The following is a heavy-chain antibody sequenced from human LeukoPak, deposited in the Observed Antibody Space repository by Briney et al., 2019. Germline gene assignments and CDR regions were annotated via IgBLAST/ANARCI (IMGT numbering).Heavy chain of an antibody. CDR3: ARGGYYDSSGYHYGFDGFDY. CDR2: IKQDGSEK. V-gene: IGHV3-7*01. Sequence: GGSLRLSCAASGFTFSSYWMSWVRQAPGKGLEWVANIKQDGSEKYYVDSVKGRFTISRDNAKNSLYLQMNSLRAEDTAVYYCARGGYYDSSGYHYGFDGFDYWGQGTLVTASS. CDR1: GFTFSSYW. D-gene: IGHD3-22*01. J-gene: IGHJ4*02.